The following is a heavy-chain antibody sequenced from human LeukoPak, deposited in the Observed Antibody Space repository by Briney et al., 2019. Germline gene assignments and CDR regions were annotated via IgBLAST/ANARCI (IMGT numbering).Heavy chain of an antibody. CDR2: INHSGST. V-gene: IGHV4-34*01. CDR3: AGVGQGAVAAKTYYFDY. J-gene: IGHJ4*02. CDR1: GGSFSGYY. Sequence: SETLSLTYAVYGGSFSGYYWSWIRQPPGKGREWVGEINHSGSTNYNPSLKSRVTISVDTSKNQFSLKLSSVTAADTAVYYCAGVGQGAVAAKTYYFDYWGQRTLVTVSS. D-gene: IGHD6-19*01.